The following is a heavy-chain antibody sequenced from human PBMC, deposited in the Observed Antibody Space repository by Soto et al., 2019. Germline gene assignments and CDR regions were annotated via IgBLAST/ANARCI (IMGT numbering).Heavy chain of an antibody. Sequence: ASVKVSCKASGYTFTSYYMHWVRQAPGQGLEWMGIINPSGGSTSYAQKFQGRVTMTRDTSTSTVYMELSSLRSEDTAVYYCAREGLRLSYPNAFDTWGQGTMVTVSS. CDR1: GYTFTSYY. CDR3: AREGLRLSYPNAFDT. CDR2: INPSGGST. D-gene: IGHD3-16*01. V-gene: IGHV1-46*01. J-gene: IGHJ3*02.